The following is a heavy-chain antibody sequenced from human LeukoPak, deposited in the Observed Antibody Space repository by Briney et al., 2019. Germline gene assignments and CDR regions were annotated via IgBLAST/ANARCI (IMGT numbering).Heavy chain of an antibody. Sequence: PSETLTLTCGVSGYSISSGYQWAWIRQSPGKGLEWIGSIYHSGSAHYNPSLKSRVTISVETSKNQFSLKLSSVTAADTAVYYCARGIIDGGDGYFDYWGQGTLVTVSS. D-gene: IGHD2/OR15-2a*01. CDR1: GYSISSGYQ. V-gene: IGHV4-38-2*01. CDR3: ARGIIDGGDGYFDY. J-gene: IGHJ4*02. CDR2: IYHSGSA.